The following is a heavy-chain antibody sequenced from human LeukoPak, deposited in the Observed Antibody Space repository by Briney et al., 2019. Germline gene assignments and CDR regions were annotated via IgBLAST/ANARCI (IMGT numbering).Heavy chain of an antibody. J-gene: IGHJ4*02. CDR1: GFRFERAW. D-gene: IGHD3-16*01. CDR2: VKSDSEGGTV. Sequence: GGSLRLSCAASGFRFERAWMGWVRQAPGKGLEWVGRVKSDSEGGTVDYAAPVTGRFTVSRDDSKNTLSLQMNNLKIEDTAVYYCTVDWGSPRYCYVNVLSIPFDSWGQGTLVSVSS. CDR3: TVDWGSPRYCYVNVLSIPFDS. V-gene: IGHV3-15*01.